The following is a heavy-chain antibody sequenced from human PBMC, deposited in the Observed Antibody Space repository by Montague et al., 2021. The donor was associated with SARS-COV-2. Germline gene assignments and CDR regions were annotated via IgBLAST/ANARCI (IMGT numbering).Heavy chain of an antibody. J-gene: IGHJ3*02. CDR3: ARDGWAHYYDSSGYEGNFDI. CDR1: GFTFRSYT. Sequence: SLRLSCAASGFTFRSYTMNWVRQAPGKGLEWVSCISSSSSYIYYSDSVKGRFTIFRDNAKNSLFLQTNSLRAEDTAVYYCARDGWAHYYDSSGYEGNFDIWGQGTMVTVSS. V-gene: IGHV3-21*01. D-gene: IGHD3-22*01. CDR2: ISSSSSYI.